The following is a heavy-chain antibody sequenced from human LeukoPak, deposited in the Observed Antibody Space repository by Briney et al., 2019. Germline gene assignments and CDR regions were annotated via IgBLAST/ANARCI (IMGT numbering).Heavy chain of an antibody. D-gene: IGHD3-10*01. V-gene: IGHV4-59*12. Sequence: SETLSLTCTVSGGSMSSYSWSWVRQPPGRGLEWIGYIYYSGSTTYNPSLRSRLTISLDSSNNQFSLKLRSVTAADTAVYYCAGDYGSGSYRFDYWGQGTLVTVSS. J-gene: IGHJ4*02. CDR2: IYYSGST. CDR1: GGSMSSYS. CDR3: AGDYGSGSYRFDY.